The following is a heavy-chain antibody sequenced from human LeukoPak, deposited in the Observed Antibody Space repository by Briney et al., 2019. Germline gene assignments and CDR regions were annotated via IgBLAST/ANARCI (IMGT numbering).Heavy chain of an antibody. D-gene: IGHD4-17*01. CDR1: GGTFGSYA. Sequence: ASVKVSCKASGGTFGSYAISWVRQAPGQGLEWMGGTIPIFGTANYAQKFQGRVTITADESTSTAYMELSSLRSEDTAVYYCARTTVTTESGFGYWGQGTLVTVSS. J-gene: IGHJ4*02. CDR2: TIPIFGTA. CDR3: ARTTVTTESGFGY. V-gene: IGHV1-69*01.